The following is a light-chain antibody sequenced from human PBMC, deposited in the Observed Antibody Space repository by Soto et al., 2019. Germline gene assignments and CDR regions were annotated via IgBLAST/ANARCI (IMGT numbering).Light chain of an antibody. CDR3: QNRHWA. CDR2: GVS. Sequence: IPLTQSPSSLSASVGDRVTITCRASQEISGYLAWYQQTPGQAPKLLIYGVSTLQDGVSSRFSGRGSGTDFSLTISSLQPEDFATYYCQNRHWAFGPGT. V-gene: IGKV1-9*01. CDR1: QEISGY. J-gene: IGKJ1*01.